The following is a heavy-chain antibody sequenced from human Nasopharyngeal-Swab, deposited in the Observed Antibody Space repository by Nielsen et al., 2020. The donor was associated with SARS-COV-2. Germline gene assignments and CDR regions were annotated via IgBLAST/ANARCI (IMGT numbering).Heavy chain of an antibody. D-gene: IGHD4-11*01. CDR3: ARRLPYYGMDV. Sequence: GGSLRLSCAVSGLTVSSTYMSWVRQAPGKGLEWVSVTEIGGTTHYADSVKGRFTISRDNSKDTLYLQLNGLRVEDTAAYYCARRLPYYGMDVWGQGTTVTVSS. CDR2: TEIGGTT. J-gene: IGHJ6*02. CDR1: GLTVSSTY. V-gene: IGHV3-53*01.